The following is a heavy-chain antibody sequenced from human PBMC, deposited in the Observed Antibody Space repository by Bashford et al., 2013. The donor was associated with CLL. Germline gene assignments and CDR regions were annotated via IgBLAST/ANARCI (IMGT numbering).Heavy chain of an antibody. V-gene: IGHV4-39*07. D-gene: IGHD3-10*01. CDR3: ARAPSTAGRLYGLDV. CDR1: GGSVSSPSYF. CDR2: IYYSGST. J-gene: IGHJ6*02. Sequence: SETLSLTCTVSGGSVSSPSYFWAWIRQPPGKGLEWIGTIYYSGSTYYNPSLESRVTISQDTSKNQFSVIMSSVTAADTAVYYCARAPSTAGRLYGLDVWGPGATVTVSS.